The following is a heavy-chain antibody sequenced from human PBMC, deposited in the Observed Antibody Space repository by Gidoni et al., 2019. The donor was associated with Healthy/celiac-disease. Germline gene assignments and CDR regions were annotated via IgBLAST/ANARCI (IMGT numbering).Heavy chain of an antibody. J-gene: IGHJ4*02. D-gene: IGHD3-10*01. Sequence: QVQLVHSGAEVKKPGASVKVSCKASGYTFTSYGISWVRQAAGQGLEWMGWISAYNDNTDYAQKLQGRVTITTDTSTSTAYMELRSLRSDDTAVYYCIIGATAGDDFDYWGQGTLVTVSS. CDR3: IIGATAGDDFDY. CDR2: ISAYNDNT. CDR1: GYTFTSYG. V-gene: IGHV1-18*01.